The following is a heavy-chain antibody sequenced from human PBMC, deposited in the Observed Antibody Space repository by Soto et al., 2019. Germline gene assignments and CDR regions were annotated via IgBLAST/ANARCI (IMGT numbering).Heavy chain of an antibody. D-gene: IGHD5-12*01. J-gene: IGHJ4*02. V-gene: IGHV1-46*01. CDR3: ARVSPHPKRWLQPFDY. Sequence: ASVKVSCKASGYTFTSYYMHWVRQAPGQGLEWMGIINPSGGSTSYAQKFQGRVTMTRDTSTSTVYMELSSLRSEDTAVYYCARVSPHPKRWLQPFDYWGQGTLVTASS. CDR2: INPSGGST. CDR1: GYTFTSYY.